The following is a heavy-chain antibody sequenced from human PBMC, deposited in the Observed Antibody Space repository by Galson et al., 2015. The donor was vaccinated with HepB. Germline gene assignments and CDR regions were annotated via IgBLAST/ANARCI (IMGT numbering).Heavy chain of an antibody. D-gene: IGHD3-22*01. CDR3: ARERNYYDSSVQGAFDI. CDR2: ISYDGSNK. CDR1: GFTFSSYA. J-gene: IGHJ3*02. Sequence: SLRLSCAASGFTFSSYAMHWVRQAPGKGLEWVAVISYDGSNKYYADSVKGRFTISRDNSKNTLYLQMNSLRAEDTAVYYCARERNYYDSSVQGAFDIWGQGTMVTVSS. V-gene: IGHV3-30*04.